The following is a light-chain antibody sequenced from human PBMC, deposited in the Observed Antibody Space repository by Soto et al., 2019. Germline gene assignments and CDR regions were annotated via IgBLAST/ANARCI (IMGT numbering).Light chain of an antibody. CDR2: DVG. V-gene: IGLV2-14*03. J-gene: IGLJ3*02. Sequence: QSALTQPASVSGSAGRSITISCSGASSDVGGYNYVSWYQQYPGKAPKLMIYDVGNRPSGVSNRFSGSKSGNTAYLTISGLQAEDESDYYCKSFASGHTMVFGGGTKLTVL. CDR3: KSFASGHTMV. CDR1: SSDVGGYNY.